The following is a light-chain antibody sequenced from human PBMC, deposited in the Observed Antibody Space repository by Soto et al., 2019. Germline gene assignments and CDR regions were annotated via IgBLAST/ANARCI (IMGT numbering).Light chain of an antibody. V-gene: IGKV3D-20*02. Sequence: EIVLTQSPGTLSLSPGEIATLYYRASQSVSNNYLAWYQQKPGQAPRLLIYGASNRATGIPDRFSGSGSGTDFTLTISRLEPEDFAVYYCQQRTNWPPRFTFGPGTKVDIK. J-gene: IGKJ3*01. CDR1: QSVSNNY. CDR2: GAS. CDR3: QQRTNWPPRFT.